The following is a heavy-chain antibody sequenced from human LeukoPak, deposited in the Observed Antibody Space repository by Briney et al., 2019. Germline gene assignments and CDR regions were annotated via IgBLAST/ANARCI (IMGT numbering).Heavy chain of an antibody. CDR1: GFIFDDYA. CDR3: ARGSPRGRYLWNYYFDY. J-gene: IGHJ4*02. Sequence: PGGSLRLSCAASGFIFDDYAMHWVRQGPGKGLEWVSVIGGDGGDIYSADSVKGRFTISRDNSKNSLYLHMNTLRTEDTALYYCARGSPRGRYLWNYYFDYWDQGALVTVSS. D-gene: IGHD3-9*01. CDR2: IGGDGGDI. V-gene: IGHV3-43*02.